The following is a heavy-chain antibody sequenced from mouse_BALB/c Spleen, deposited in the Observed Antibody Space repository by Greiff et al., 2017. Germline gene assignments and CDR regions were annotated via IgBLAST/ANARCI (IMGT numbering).Heavy chain of an antibody. CDR3: ALYYYGSSSWFAY. Sequence: EVKLMESGPGLVKPSQSLSLTCTVTGYSITSDYAWHWIRQFPGNQLEWMGYISYSGSTSYNPSLNSRISITRDTSKNQFFLQLNSVTTEDTATYYCALYYYGSSSWFAYWGQGTLVTVSA. V-gene: IGHV3-2*02. CDR1: GYSITSDYA. CDR2: ISYSGST. D-gene: IGHD1-1*01. J-gene: IGHJ3*01.